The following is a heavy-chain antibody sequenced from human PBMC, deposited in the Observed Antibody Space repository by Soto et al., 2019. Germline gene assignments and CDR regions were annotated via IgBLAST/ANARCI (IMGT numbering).Heavy chain of an antibody. CDR3: AREVGHSNPFDY. CDR1: GYSISSGFY. V-gene: IGHV4-38-2*02. CDR2: AYQTVSA. J-gene: IGHJ4*02. Sequence: ASETLSLTCAVSGYSISSGFYWAWIRQTPGKGLEWIGSAYQTVSAYYNPSLQSRVTISVDIAKNHFSLELKSVTAADTAVYYCAREVGHSNPFDYWGQGTLVTVSS. D-gene: IGHD4-4*01.